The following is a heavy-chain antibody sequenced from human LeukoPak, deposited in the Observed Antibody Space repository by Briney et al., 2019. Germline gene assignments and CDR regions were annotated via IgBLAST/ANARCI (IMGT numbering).Heavy chain of an antibody. CDR2: INHTGTT. CDR1: GGSFSGYH. CDR3: ARGPTRYYFDY. Sequence: PSETLSLTCAVYGGSFSGYHWSWIRQPPGKGLEWIGEINHTGTTNYNPSLKSRVTISVDTSKNQLSLKLSSVTAADTAVYYCARGPTRYYFDYWGQGTLVTVSS. J-gene: IGHJ4*02. V-gene: IGHV4-34*01.